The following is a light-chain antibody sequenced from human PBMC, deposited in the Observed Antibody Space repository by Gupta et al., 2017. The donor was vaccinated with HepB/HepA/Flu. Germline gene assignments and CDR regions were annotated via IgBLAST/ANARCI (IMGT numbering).Light chain of an antibody. CDR1: QSISSY. V-gene: IGKV1-39*01. CDR3: QQSYSTLRT. CDR2: AAS. J-gene: IGKJ1*01. Sequence: DIQMTQSPSSLSASVGDRVTITCRASQSISSYLNWYQQKPGKAPKRLIYAASSLQSGVPSRFSGSGSGTDFTLTISSLQPEDFATYYCQQSYSTLRTFGQGTKVEIK.